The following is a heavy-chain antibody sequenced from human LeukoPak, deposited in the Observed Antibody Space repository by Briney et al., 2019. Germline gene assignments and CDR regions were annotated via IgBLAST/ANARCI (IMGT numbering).Heavy chain of an antibody. J-gene: IGHJ4*02. Sequence: AGGSLRLSCAASGFTFSSYAMSWVRQAPGKGLEWVSAISGSGGSTYYADSVKGRFTISRDNSKNTLYLQMNSLRAEDTAVYYCAKRPDFWSGTYYFDYWGQGTLVTVSS. V-gene: IGHV3-23*01. CDR3: AKRPDFWSGTYYFDY. D-gene: IGHD3-3*01. CDR1: GFTFSSYA. CDR2: ISGSGGST.